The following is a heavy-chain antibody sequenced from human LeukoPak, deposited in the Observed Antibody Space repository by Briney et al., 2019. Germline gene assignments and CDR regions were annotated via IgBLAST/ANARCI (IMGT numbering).Heavy chain of an antibody. CDR3: TTITSVIDY. CDR2: IRSKANSYAT. J-gene: IGHJ4*02. CDR1: GFTFSGSA. D-gene: IGHD3-10*01. V-gene: IGHV3-73*01. Sequence: PGGSLRLSCAASGFTFSGSAMHWVRQASGKGLEWVGRIRSKANSYATVYAALVKGSFTISRDDSKNKAYLQMNSLKTEDTAVYYCTTITSVIDYWGQGTLVTVSS.